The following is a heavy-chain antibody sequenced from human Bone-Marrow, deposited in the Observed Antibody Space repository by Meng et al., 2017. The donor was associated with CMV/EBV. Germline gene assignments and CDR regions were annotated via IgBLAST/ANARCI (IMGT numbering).Heavy chain of an antibody. CDR2: IKCDGSEK. Sequence: GESLKISCAASGFTFSSSWMHWVCQAPEKGLEWVADIKCDGSEKYYVDSVKGRLTISRDNAKNSLYLQVNSLRAEDMTVYYCVRGNVRQYQLLYYFDYWGQGTLVTVSS. CDR1: GFTFSSSW. V-gene: IGHV3-52*01. D-gene: IGHD2-2*01. CDR3: VRGNVRQYQLLYYFDY. J-gene: IGHJ4*02.